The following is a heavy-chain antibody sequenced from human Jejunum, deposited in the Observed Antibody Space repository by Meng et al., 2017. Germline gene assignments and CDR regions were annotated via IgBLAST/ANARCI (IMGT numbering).Heavy chain of an antibody. D-gene: IGHD3-22*01. Sequence: QGTMVGSGGGLVKPGGSLRISCAASGFNFSDYYMSWIRQAPGKGLEWVSYISSSGSTIYYADSVKGRFTISRDNAKNSLYLQMNSLRAEDTAVYYCARGRSSGYYYFDYWGQGTLVTVSS. V-gene: IGHV3-11*01. J-gene: IGHJ4*02. CDR3: ARGRSSGYYYFDY. CDR2: ISSSGSTI. CDR1: GFNFSDYY.